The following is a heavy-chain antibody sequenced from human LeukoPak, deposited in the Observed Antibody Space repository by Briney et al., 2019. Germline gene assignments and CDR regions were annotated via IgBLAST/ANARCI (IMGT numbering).Heavy chain of an antibody. Sequence: PSETLSLTCAVSGGSVNSSHWWSWVRQSPGKGLEWIGEVFHSGTTNYSPSLQSRVTISVDKFKNLFSLKLTSVTAADTARYYCARVKGSWWYLAFDFWGQGTQVTVSS. CDR1: GGSVNSSHW. J-gene: IGHJ4*02. D-gene: IGHD6-19*01. CDR2: VFHSGTT. V-gene: IGHV4-4*02. CDR3: ARVKGSWWYLAFDF.